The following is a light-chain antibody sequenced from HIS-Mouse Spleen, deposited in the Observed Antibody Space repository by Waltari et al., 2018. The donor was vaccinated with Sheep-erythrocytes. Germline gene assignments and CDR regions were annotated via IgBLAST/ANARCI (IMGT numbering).Light chain of an antibody. CDR1: SSDVGGSNY. CDR2: DVS. J-gene: IGLJ2*01. Sequence: QSALTQPRSVSGSPGQSVTISCTGTSSDVGGSNYVSWYQQHPGKAPKLKIYDVSKRPSGVPDRCAGSKYGNTASLTISGLQAEDEADYYCCSYAGSYTLVFGGGTKLTVL. V-gene: IGLV2-11*01. CDR3: CSYAGSYTLV.